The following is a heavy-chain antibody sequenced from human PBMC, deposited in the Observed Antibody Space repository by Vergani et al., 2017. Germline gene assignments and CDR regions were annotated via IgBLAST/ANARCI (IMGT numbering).Heavy chain of an antibody. J-gene: IGHJ5*02. CDR3: ARGNYDGSGTYVDP. CDR1: GSTVSGTY. V-gene: IGHV3-66*02. D-gene: IGHD3-10*01. CDR2: IYSGDVT. Sequence: ELQLVESGGGLVQPGGSLRLSCAASGSTVSGTYMTWVRQAPGKGLEWVSHIYSGDVTYYADSLKGRVTISRDTSKNTLHLQITNIRVEDTAVYYCARGNYDGSGTYVDPWGQGTLVTVSS.